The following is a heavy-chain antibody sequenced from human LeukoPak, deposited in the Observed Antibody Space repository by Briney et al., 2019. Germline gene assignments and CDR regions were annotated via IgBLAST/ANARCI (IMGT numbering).Heavy chain of an antibody. CDR2: INWNGGST. V-gene: IGHV3-20*04. Sequence: GGSLRLSCAASGLTFDYYGMTWVRQAPGKGLEWVSGINWNGGSTDYADSVKGRFTISRDNAKNSLYLQMNSLRAEDTAFYYCARDRYYDTSDFLYYWGQGTLVTVSS. CDR3: ARDRYYDTSDFLYY. D-gene: IGHD3-22*01. J-gene: IGHJ4*02. CDR1: GLTFDYYG.